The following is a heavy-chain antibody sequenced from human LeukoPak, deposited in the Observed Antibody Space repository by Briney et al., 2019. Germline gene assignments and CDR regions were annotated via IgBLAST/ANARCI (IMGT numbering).Heavy chain of an antibody. CDR2: IIPIFSTA. CDR1: GGTFSSYA. CDR3: ARGGYYGSGSYYNLYYMDV. D-gene: IGHD3-10*01. V-gene: IGHV1-69*05. Sequence: SVKVSCKASGGTFSSYAISWVRQAPGQGLEWMGRIIPIFSTANYAQKFQGRVTITTDESTSTAYMELSSLRSEDTAVYYCARGGYYGSGSYYNLYYMDVWGKGTTVTVSS. J-gene: IGHJ6*03.